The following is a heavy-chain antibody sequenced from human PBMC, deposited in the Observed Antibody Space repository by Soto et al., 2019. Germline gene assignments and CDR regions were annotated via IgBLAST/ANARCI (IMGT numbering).Heavy chain of an antibody. D-gene: IGHD5-12*01. V-gene: IGHV4-59*01. Sequence: QVQLQESGPRLVKPSETLSLTCTVSGASISSDFWTWVRQPPGRGLEFIGYIYDSGSANYNPSLTSRLTMSLDTSKNQFSLKLSSVTAADTAVYYCARGCYDLRGQDYWGQGSLVCASS. J-gene: IGHJ4*02. CDR1: GASISSDF. CDR3: ARGCYDLRGQDY. CDR2: IYDSGSA.